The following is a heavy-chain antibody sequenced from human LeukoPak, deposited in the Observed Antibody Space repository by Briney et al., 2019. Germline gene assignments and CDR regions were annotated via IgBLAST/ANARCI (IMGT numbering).Heavy chain of an antibody. CDR2: ISAYNGNT. D-gene: IGHD3-10*01. CDR1: GYTFTGYG. CDR3: ARGVSGSYSYYYYAMDV. J-gene: IGHJ6*02. Sequence: GASVKVSCKASGYTFTGYGLNWVRQAPGRGLEWMGWISAYNGNTNYAQKLQGRVTMSTDTSTSTAYMELRSLRSNDTAVYYCARGVSGSYSYYYYAMDVWGQGTTVTVSS. V-gene: IGHV1-18*01.